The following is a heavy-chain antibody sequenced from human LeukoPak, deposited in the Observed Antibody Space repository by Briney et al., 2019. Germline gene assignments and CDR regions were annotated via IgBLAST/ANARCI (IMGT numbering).Heavy chain of an antibody. D-gene: IGHD3-22*01. V-gene: IGHV4-34*01. J-gene: IGHJ4*02. CDR1: GGSFSGYY. CDR3: ARGGDLYYYDSSGYYFDY. CDR2: INHSGST. Sequence: SETLSLTCAVYGGSFSGYYWSWIRQPPGKGLEWIGEINHSGSTNYNPSLKSRVTISVDTSKNQFSLKLSSVTAADTAVYYCARGGDLYYYDSSGYYFDYWGQGTLVTVSS.